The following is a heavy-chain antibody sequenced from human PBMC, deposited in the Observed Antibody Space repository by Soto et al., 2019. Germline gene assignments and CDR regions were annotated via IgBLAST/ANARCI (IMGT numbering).Heavy chain of an antibody. V-gene: IGHV4-31*03. Sequence: QVQLQESGPGLVKPSQTLSLTCTVSGGSISSGGHYWSWIRQHPGKGLEWIGYIYYSGSTYYNPSLKSRVTISVDTSKNQFSLKLSSVTAADTAVYYCARDRGSGSYYFDYWGQGTLVTVSS. D-gene: IGHD1-26*01. CDR1: GGSISSGGHY. J-gene: IGHJ4*02. CDR2: IYYSGST. CDR3: ARDRGSGSYYFDY.